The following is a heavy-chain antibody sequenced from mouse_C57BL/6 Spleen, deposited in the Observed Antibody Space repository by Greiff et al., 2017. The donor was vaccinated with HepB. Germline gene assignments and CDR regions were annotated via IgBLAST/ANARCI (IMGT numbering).Heavy chain of an antibody. CDR3: GCLRGVFDY. J-gene: IGHJ2*01. CDR1: GYTFTSYW. CDR2: IHPNSGST. Sequence: VQLQQPGAELVKPGASVKLSYKASGYTFTSYWMHWVKQRPGQGLEWIGMIHPNSGSTNYNEKFKSKATLTVDKSSSTAYMQLSSLTSEDSAVYYCGCLRGVFDYWGQGTTLTVSS. V-gene: IGHV1-64*01. D-gene: IGHD1-1*01.